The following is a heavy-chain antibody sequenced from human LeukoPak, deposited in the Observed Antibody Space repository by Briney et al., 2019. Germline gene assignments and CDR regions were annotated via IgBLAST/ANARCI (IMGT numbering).Heavy chain of an antibody. CDR3: ARGTAMVKYYYYGMGV. Sequence: SETLSLTCTVSGGSISSGDYYWSWIRQPPGKGLEWIGYIYYSGSTYYNPSLKSRVTISVDTSKNQFSLKLSSVTAADTAVYYCARGTAMVKYYYYGMGVWGQGTTVTVSS. CDR1: GGSISSGDYY. V-gene: IGHV4-30-4*01. D-gene: IGHD5-18*01. J-gene: IGHJ6*02. CDR2: IYYSGST.